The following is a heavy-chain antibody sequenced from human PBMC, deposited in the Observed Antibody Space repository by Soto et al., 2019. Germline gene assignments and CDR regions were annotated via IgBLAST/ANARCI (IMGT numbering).Heavy chain of an antibody. J-gene: IGHJ5*02. CDR3: ARDRTMYYDNAGWFDP. CDR1: GVTVSSNY. V-gene: IGHV3-66*01. CDR2: IYIGGRT. D-gene: IGHD3-9*01. Sequence: GGSLRLSCAASGVTVSSNYMSWVRQAPGKGLAWVSVIYIGGRTYYADSVKRRFTTSRDNSKNTLYLQMNSLRAEDTAVYYCARDRTMYYDNAGWFDPWGQGTLVTVSS.